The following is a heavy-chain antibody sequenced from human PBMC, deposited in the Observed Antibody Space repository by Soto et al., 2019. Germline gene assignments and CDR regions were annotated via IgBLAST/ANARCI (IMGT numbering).Heavy chain of an antibody. V-gene: IGHV1-18*01. J-gene: IGHJ6*03. CDR1: SYTFTSYG. CDR2: ISAYNGNT. D-gene: IGHD2-2*01. CDR3: ARAVSPYCSSTSCYDPAESNYYYYYMDV. Sequence: ASVKVSCKASSYTFTSYGISWVRQAPGQGLEWMGWISAYNGNTNYAQKLQGRVTMTTDTSTSTAYMELRSLRSDDTAVYYCARAVSPYCSSTSCYDPAESNYYYYYMDVWGKGTTVTVSS.